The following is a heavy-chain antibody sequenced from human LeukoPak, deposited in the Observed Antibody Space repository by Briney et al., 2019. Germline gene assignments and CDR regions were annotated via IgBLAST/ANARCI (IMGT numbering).Heavy chain of an antibody. V-gene: IGHV4-59*11. Sequence: SETLSLTCTVSGDSISGHYWSWIWQPPGKGLEWIGYIFYSGNTNYNSSLKSRVTISVDTSKNQFSLNLRSVTAADTAVYYCARGLVSSGSRYDYWGQGTLVTVSS. J-gene: IGHJ4*02. CDR3: ARGLVSSGSRYDY. CDR1: GDSISGHY. CDR2: IFYSGNT. D-gene: IGHD2-15*01.